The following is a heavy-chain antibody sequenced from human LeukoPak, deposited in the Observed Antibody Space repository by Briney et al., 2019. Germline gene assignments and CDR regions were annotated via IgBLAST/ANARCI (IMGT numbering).Heavy chain of an antibody. CDR3: ASSTYYYESSGYYSDWGASDI. CDR1: GGSFSGYY. CDR2: INHSGST. Sequence: SETLSLTCAVYGGSFSGYYWSWIRQPPGKGLEWIGEINHSGSTNYNPSLKSRVTISVDTSKNQFSLKLSSVTAADTAVYYCASSTYYYESSGYYSDWGASDIWGQGTMVTVSS. V-gene: IGHV4-34*01. J-gene: IGHJ3*02. D-gene: IGHD3-22*01.